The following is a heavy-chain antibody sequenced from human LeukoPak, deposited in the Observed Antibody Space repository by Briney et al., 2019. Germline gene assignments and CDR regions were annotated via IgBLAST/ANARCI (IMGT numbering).Heavy chain of an antibody. J-gene: IGHJ4*02. D-gene: IGHD1-14*01. CDR1: GFSFSSYW. V-gene: IGHV3-7*01. CDR3: AIADAGRHLVPPRGY. CDR2: INPDGSHK. Sequence: GGSLRLSCAASGFSFSSYWMSWVRQAPGKGLAWVANINPDGSHKDCVDSLKGRCTVSRDNAKKSLYLQMDSLRGDDTAVYYCAIADAGRHLVPPRGYWGPGTLVTVSS.